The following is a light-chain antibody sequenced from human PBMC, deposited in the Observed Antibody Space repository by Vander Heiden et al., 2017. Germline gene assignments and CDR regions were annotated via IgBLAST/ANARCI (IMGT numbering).Light chain of an antibody. J-gene: IGKJ1*01. CDR2: DAS. Sequence: EIVFTQSQATLSLSPGERATLSCRASQSVSSYLAWYQQKPGQAPRLLIYDASNRATGIPARFSGSGSGTDFTLTISSLEPEDFAVYYCQQRSNWPPSWTFGQGTKVEIK. V-gene: IGKV3-11*01. CDR1: QSVSSY. CDR3: QQRSNWPPSWT.